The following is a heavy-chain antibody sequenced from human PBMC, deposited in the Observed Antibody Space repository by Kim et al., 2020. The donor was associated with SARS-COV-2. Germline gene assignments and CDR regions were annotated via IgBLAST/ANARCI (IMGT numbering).Heavy chain of an antibody. D-gene: IGHD3-10*01. CDR3: ARGRRAVRGVINS. V-gene: IGHV4-34*01. J-gene: IGHJ4*02. Sequence: YNPSHKSRVTISVDTSKNQFSLKLSSVTAADTAVYYCARGRRAVRGVINSWGQGTLVTVSS.